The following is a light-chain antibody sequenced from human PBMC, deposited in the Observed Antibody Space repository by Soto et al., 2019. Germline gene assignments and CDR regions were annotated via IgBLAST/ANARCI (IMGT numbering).Light chain of an antibody. CDR2: DAS. CDR3: QQYHNWPPYT. CDR1: QSVSSY. J-gene: IGKJ2*01. V-gene: IGKV3-11*01. Sequence: EIVLTQSPATLSLSPGERATLSCRASQSVSSYLAWYQQKPGQAPRLLIYDASNRATGIPARFSGSGSGTDFTLTISGLEPEDFAIYYCQQYHNWPPYTFGQGTKLEIK.